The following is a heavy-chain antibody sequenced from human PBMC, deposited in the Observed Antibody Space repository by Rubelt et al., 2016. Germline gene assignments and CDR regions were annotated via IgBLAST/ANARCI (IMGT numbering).Heavy chain of an antibody. V-gene: IGHV4-39*07. CDR3: ARVTEWPTGNALDF. J-gene: IGHJ3*01. CDR1: AGSISSSSSF. CDR2: IYYTGST. Sequence: QLQLQESGPGLVKPSETLSLTCTVSAGSISSSSSFWGWIRQPPGKGLEWIGSIYYTGSTYYNPSLKSRVTISVDTSKNHFSRKLSSVTAADTAVYYCARVTEWPTGNALDFWGQGRMVTVSS. D-gene: IGHD3-3*01.